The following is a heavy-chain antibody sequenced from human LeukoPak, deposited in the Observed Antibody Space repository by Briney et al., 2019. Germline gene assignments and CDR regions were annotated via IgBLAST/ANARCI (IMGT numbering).Heavy chain of an antibody. J-gene: IGHJ4*02. V-gene: IGHV1-24*01. CDR2: FDPEDGET. CDR1: GYTLTELS. CDR3: ARVVVGVYGSGSYYKTGDY. Sequence: ASVKVSCKVSGYTLTELSMHWVRQAPGKGLEWMGGFDPEDGETIYAQKFQGRVTMTEDTSTDTAYMELSRLRSDDTAVYYCARVVVGVYGSGSYYKTGDYWGQGTLVTVSS. D-gene: IGHD3-10*01.